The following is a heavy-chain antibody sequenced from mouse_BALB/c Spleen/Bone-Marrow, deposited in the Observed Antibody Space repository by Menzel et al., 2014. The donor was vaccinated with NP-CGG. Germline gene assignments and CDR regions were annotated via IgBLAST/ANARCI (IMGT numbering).Heavy chain of an antibody. D-gene: IGHD1-1*01. CDR3: TRSNYGYWFFDV. Sequence: VKLMESGAELVKPGASVKLSCKASGYTFTSYYMYWVKQRPGQGLEWIGEINPSNGGTNFNEKFKSKATLTVDKPSNTAYVQLSSLTSEDSAVYHCTRSNYGYWFFDVWGAGTTVTVSS. CDR1: GYTFTSYY. CDR2: INPSNGGT. J-gene: IGHJ1*01. V-gene: IGHV1S81*02.